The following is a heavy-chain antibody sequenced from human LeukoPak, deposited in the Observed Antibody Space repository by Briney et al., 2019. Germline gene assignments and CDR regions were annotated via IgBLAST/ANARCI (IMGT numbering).Heavy chain of an antibody. CDR3: ARDQRGYDILTGYYSDYYFDY. D-gene: IGHD3-9*01. V-gene: IGHV3-33*01. CDR2: IWYAGSNK. CDR1: GFTFSSYG. Sequence: PGGSLRLSCAASGFTFSSYGMHWVRQAPGKGLEWVAVIWYAGSNKYYADSVKGRFTISRDNSKNTLYLQMNSLRAEDTAVYYCARDQRGYDILTGYYSDYYFDYWGQGTLVTVSS. J-gene: IGHJ4*02.